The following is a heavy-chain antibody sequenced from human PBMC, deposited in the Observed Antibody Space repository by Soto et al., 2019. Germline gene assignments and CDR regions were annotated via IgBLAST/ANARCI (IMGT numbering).Heavy chain of an antibody. CDR2: NYYSGST. Sequence: SETLSLTCTVSGGSISSYYWSWIRQPPGKGLEWIGYNYYSGSTNYNPSLKSRVTISVDTSKNQFSLKLSSVTAADTAVYYCARVRLVRDYYYGMDVWGQGTTVTVSS. CDR1: GGSISSYY. V-gene: IGHV4-59*01. J-gene: IGHJ6*02. D-gene: IGHD6-6*01. CDR3: ARVRLVRDYYYGMDV.